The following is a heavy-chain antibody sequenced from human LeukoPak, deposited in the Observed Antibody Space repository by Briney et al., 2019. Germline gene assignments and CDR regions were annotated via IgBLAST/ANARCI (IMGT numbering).Heavy chain of an antibody. Sequence: AAVKVSCKASGYSFSSHDINWVRQAPGQGLEWMGWMNPKSGNTDHAQKLQGRVTMTTDTSTSTAYMELRSLRSDDTAVYYCARGTGYYYYYMDVWGKGTTVTVSS. CDR1: GYSFSSHD. CDR2: MNPKSGNT. CDR3: ARGTGYYYYYMDV. V-gene: IGHV1-8*01. J-gene: IGHJ6*03.